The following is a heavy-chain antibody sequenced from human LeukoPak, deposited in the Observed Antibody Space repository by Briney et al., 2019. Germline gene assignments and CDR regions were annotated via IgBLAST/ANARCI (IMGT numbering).Heavy chain of an antibody. CDR1: GGTFSSYA. CDR2: IIPIFGTA. D-gene: IGHD2-2*01. CDR3: ARGRWEYCSSTSCHNYYYYYMDV. V-gene: IGHV1-69*06. J-gene: IGHJ6*03. Sequence: ASVKVSCKASGGTFSSYAISWVRQAPGQGLEWMGGIIPIFGTANYAQKFRGRVTITADKSTRTAYMELSSLRSEDTAVYYCARGRWEYCSSTSCHNYYYYYMDVWGKGTTVTISS.